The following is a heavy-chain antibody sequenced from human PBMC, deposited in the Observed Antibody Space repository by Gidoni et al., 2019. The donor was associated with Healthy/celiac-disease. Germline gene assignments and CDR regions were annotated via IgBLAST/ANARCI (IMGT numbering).Heavy chain of an antibody. CDR3: ATGRLPVDLADCFDY. CDR2: FDPEDDEA. Sequence: QVKLVQSGAEVKNPGASVKVSCKVSGYTLTELSMHWVRQAPGQGLEWMGCFDPEDDEAIYEQKFQGRVTMTEDTSTDTAYMELRSMKSEGTAVYYCATGRLPVDLADCFDYWGQGTLVTVSS. J-gene: IGHJ4*02. V-gene: IGHV1-24*01. D-gene: IGHD3-16*01. CDR1: GYTLTELS.